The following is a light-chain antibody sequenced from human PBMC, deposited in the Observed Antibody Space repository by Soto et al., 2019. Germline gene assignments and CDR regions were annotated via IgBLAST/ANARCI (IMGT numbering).Light chain of an antibody. Sequence: EIVLTQSPGTLSLSPGERATLSCRASQSVSSSYLAWYQQKPGQAPRLLIYGRSSRATGIPDRFSGSGSGKDFTLTIRRLEPEDSAVYYCQQYGSSPLYTFGQGTKLEIK. CDR1: QSVSSSY. V-gene: IGKV3-20*01. CDR2: GRS. CDR3: QQYGSSPLYT. J-gene: IGKJ2*01.